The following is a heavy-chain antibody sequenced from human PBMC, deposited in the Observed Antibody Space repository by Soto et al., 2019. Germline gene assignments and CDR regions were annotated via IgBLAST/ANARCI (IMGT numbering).Heavy chain of an antibody. CDR3: AKDPNGDYVGAFDI. CDR2: ITASGGKT. V-gene: IGHV3-23*01. D-gene: IGHD4-17*01. J-gene: IGHJ3*02. Sequence: EVQLLESGGGLVQPGGSLRLSCAASGFSLRSYAMSWVRQAPGKGPEWVSGITASGGKTYYADSVTSRFTISRDNSKNTLYLQMNSLRAEDTAVYFCAKDPNGDYVGAFDIWGQGTMVTVSS. CDR1: GFSLRSYA.